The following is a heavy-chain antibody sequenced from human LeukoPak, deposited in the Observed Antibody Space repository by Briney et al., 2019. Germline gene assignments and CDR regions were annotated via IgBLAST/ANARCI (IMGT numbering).Heavy chain of an antibody. Sequence: GGSLRLSCVASGFTFRSYAMSWVRQAPGKGLEWVSAISGSGTNTYYADAVKGRFTISRDNAKNSLYLQMNSLRAEDTAVFYCARDRSPIAADGMDVWGRGTTVTVSS. CDR3: ARDRSPIAADGMDV. CDR1: GFTFRSYA. CDR2: ISGSGTNT. D-gene: IGHD6-25*01. J-gene: IGHJ6*02. V-gene: IGHV3-23*01.